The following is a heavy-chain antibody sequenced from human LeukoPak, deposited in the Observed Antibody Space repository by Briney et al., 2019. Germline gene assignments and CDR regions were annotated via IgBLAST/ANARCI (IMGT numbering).Heavy chain of an antibody. D-gene: IGHD2-21*01. CDR1: AFTFSSNC. V-gene: IGHV3-33*01. CDR3: ARDQGTSVSGGAKGRFDY. Sequence: PGRCLRLVYPAAAFTFSSNCMRSVRQAARNGLEWVVFIRIYGSNKYYAASVKDRFTISRDNSKNTLYLQMSSLRVEETAVYFCARDQGTSVSGGAKGRFDYWGQGTLVTVSS. CDR2: IRIYGSNK. J-gene: IGHJ4*02.